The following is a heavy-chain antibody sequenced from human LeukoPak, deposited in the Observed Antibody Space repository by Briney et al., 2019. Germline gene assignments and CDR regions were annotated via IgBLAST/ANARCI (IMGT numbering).Heavy chain of an antibody. J-gene: IGHJ6*02. CDR2: INHGEST. Sequence: PSETLSLTCAVSGGSFSGYYWYWIRQPPGKGLEWIGEINHGESTNYNPSLKSRATSSVDTSKNQFSLKLTSVTAADTAVYYCARGRTYYYDTSGYYPSIYYGMDVWGQGTTVIVSS. D-gene: IGHD3-22*01. CDR1: GGSFSGYY. V-gene: IGHV4-34*01. CDR3: ARGRTYYYDTSGYYPSIYYGMDV.